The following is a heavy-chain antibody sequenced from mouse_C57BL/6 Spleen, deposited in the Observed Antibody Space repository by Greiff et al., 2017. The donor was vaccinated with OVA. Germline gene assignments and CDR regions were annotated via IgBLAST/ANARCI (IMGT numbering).Heavy chain of an antibody. CDR2: ISNGGGST. Sequence: DVQLVESGGGLVQPGGSLKLSCAASGFTFSDYYMYWVRQTPEKRLEWVAYISNGGGSTYYPDTVKGRFTISRDNAKNTLYLQMSRLKSEDTAMYYCARHNWAYYFDYWGQGTTLTVSS. CDR1: GFTFSDYY. CDR3: ARHNWAYYFDY. J-gene: IGHJ2*01. D-gene: IGHD4-1*02. V-gene: IGHV5-12*01.